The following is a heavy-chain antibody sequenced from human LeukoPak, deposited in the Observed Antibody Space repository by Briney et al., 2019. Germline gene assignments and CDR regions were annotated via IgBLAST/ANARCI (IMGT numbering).Heavy chain of an antibody. Sequence: PSETLSLTCTVSGGSISSGGYYWSWIRQPPGKGLEWIGEINHSGSTNYNPSLKSRVTISVDTSKNQFSLKLSSVTAADTAVYYCARGLRFLEWKHFNWFDPWGQGTLVTVSS. CDR3: ARGLRFLEWKHFNWFDP. CDR1: GGSISSGGYY. J-gene: IGHJ5*02. D-gene: IGHD3-3*01. CDR2: INHSGST. V-gene: IGHV4-39*07.